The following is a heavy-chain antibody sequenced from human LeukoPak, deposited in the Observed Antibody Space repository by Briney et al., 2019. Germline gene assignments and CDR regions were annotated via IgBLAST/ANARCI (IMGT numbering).Heavy chain of an antibody. D-gene: IGHD4-11*01. Sequence: ASVTVSCTASGYTFTSYYMHWVRQAPGQGLEWMGIINPSGGSTSYAQKFQGRVTMTRDTSTSTVYMELSSLRSEDTAVYYCARVHTYSNYESRRYGMDVWGQGTTVTVSS. CDR2: INPSGGST. J-gene: IGHJ6*02. CDR3: ARVHTYSNYESRRYGMDV. V-gene: IGHV1-46*01. CDR1: GYTFTSYY.